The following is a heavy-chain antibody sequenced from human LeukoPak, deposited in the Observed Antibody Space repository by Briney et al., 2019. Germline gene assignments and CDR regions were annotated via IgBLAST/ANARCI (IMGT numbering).Heavy chain of an antibody. Sequence: PSETLSLTCTVSGGSISGTDLYWGWIRQLPGKGLEWIGNIHSSGNSFCNPSLKSRVTISVGTSKNQFSLKLSSVTAADTAVYYCARGYCSSTSCYYEGYYYYGMDVWGQGTTVTVSS. J-gene: IGHJ6*02. D-gene: IGHD2-2*01. V-gene: IGHV4-39*07. CDR3: ARGYCSSTSCYYEGYYYYGMDV. CDR1: GGSISGTDLY. CDR2: IHSSGNS.